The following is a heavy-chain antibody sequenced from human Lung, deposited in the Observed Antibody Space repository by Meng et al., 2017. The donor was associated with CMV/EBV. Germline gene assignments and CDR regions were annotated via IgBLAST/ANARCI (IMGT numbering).Heavy chain of an antibody. D-gene: IGHD5-18*01. V-gene: IGHV1-46*01. CDR1: GYTFTSYY. CDR3: ARDRERGYSYGIIEY. CDR2: INPSGGST. J-gene: IGHJ4*02. Sequence: ASXXVSXKASGYTFTSYYMHWVRQAPGQGLEWMGIINPSGGSTSYAQKFQGRVTMTRDTSTSTVYMELSSLRSEDTAVYYCARDRERGYSYGIIEYGGQGNXVTVSS.